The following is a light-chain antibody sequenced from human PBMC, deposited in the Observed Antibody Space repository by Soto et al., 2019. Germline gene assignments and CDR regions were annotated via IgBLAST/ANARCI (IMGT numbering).Light chain of an antibody. CDR1: GGDLRDSNY. J-gene: IGLJ1*01. Sequence: QSALTQPPSASGSPGQSVTVSCTGIGGDLRDSNYVSWYQQHPGKAPKLIIYDVTKRPSGVPDRFSGSKSGTTASLTVSGLQAEDEAYYYCLTGNNDQVFGTGTKLTVL. CDR3: LTGNNDQV. CDR2: DVT. V-gene: IGLV2-8*01.